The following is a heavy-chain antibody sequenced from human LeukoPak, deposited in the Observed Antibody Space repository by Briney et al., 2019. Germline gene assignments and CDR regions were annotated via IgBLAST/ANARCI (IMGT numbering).Heavy chain of an antibody. CDR2: MNPNSGVT. J-gene: IGHJ4*02. V-gene: IGHV1-8*01. Sequence: ASVKVSCKASGYTFTSYDINWVRQASGQGLEWMGWMNPNSGVTGYAQKFQGRVSMTRDTSISTAYMELSSLRSEDTAVYYCARGMRGLRYFDWLLSPFDYWGQGTLVTVSS. CDR1: GYTFTSYD. D-gene: IGHD3-9*01. CDR3: ARGMRGLRYFDWLLSPFDY.